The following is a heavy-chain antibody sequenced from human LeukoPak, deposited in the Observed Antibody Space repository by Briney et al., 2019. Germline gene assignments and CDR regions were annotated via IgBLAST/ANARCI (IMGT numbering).Heavy chain of an antibody. CDR2: IKSKTDGGTT. Sequence: PGGSLRLSCAASGFTFSSYWMSWVRQAPGKGLEWVGRIKSKTDGGTTDYAAPVKGRFTISRDDSKNTLYLQMNSLKTEDTAVYYCTQRRNSFDISSSSWYYFDYWGQGTLVSVSS. CDR3: TQRRNSFDISSSSWYYFDY. CDR1: GFTFSSYW. V-gene: IGHV3-15*01. J-gene: IGHJ4*02. D-gene: IGHD6-13*01.